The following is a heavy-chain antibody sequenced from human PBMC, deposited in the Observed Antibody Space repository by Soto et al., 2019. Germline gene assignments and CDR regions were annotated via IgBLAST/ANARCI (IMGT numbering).Heavy chain of an antibody. CDR3: AGGAAAGNYAFDI. CDR2: MNPNSGNT. V-gene: IGHV1-8*01. Sequence: ASVKVSCKASGYTFTSYDINWVRQATGQGLEWMGWMNPNSGNTGYAQKFQGRVTMTRNTSISTAYMELSSLRSEYTAVYYCAGGAAAGNYAFDIWGQGTMVTVSS. J-gene: IGHJ3*02. D-gene: IGHD6-13*01. CDR1: GYTFTSYD.